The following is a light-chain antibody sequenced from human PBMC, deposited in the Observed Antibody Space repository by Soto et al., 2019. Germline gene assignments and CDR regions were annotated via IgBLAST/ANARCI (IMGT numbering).Light chain of an antibody. CDR2: GNS. J-gene: IGLJ2*01. CDR3: QSYDSSLSGVV. CDR1: SSNIGAGYD. V-gene: IGLV1-40*01. Sequence: VVTQPPSVSGAPGQRVTISCTGSSSNIGAGYDVHWYQQLPGTAPKLLIYGNSNRPSGVPDRFSGSKSGTSASLAITGLQAEDEADYYCQSYDSSLSGVVFGGGTKLPVL.